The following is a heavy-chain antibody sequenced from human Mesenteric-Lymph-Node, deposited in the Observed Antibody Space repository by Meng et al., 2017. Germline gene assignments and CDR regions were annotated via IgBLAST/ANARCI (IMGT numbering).Heavy chain of an antibody. V-gene: IGHV4-30-4*01. Sequence: QVQLQEAGPGLVKPSQTLSLTCTVSGDSITSGDYSWNWIRQPPGKGLEWIGYIYSSGNTFYNPSLHSRVTMSVDTSKNQFSLRLTSVNAADTAVYYCARRPTIFDYWGQGTLVTVSS. CDR2: IYSSGNT. J-gene: IGHJ4*02. D-gene: IGHD4/OR15-4a*01. CDR1: GDSITSGDYS. CDR3: ARRPTIFDY.